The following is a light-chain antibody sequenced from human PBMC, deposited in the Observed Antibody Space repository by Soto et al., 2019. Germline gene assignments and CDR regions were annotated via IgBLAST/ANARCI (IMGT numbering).Light chain of an antibody. CDR2: GAS. CDR3: QQYNNWPPNT. CDR1: QSVRSN. J-gene: IGKJ2*01. V-gene: IGKV3-15*01. Sequence: EIVMTQSPATLSVSPGERATLSCRASQSVRSNLAWYQQKPGQAPRLLIYGASTRATGIPARFSGSGSGTEFTRTIRRLQSEDFAFYYCQQYNNWPPNTFGQGTKLEIK.